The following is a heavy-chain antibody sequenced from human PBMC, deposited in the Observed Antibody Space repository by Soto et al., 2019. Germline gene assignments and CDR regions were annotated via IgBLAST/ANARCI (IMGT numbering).Heavy chain of an antibody. CDR3: WSLEAVTTVDY. V-gene: IGHV3-30*03. J-gene: IGHJ4*02. D-gene: IGHD4-17*01. CDR2: ISYDGSNK. Sequence: QVQLVESGGGVVQPGRSLRLSCAASGFTFSSYGMHWVRQAPGKGLEWVAVISYDGSNKYYADSVKGRLTISRDNSKKTLYLQMNSLRAEDTAVYYCWSLEAVTTVDYWGQGTLVTVSS. CDR1: GFTFSSYG.